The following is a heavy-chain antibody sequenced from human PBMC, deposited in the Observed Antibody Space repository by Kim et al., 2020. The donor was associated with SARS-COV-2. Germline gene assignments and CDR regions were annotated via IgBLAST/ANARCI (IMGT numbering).Heavy chain of an antibody. Sequence: NNNPSLKSRVTIAGDTSKNQFSLKLSSVTAADTAVYYCARDHNLGGAFDIWGQGTMVTVSS. V-gene: IGHV4-59*01. J-gene: IGHJ3*02. D-gene: IGHD3-16*01. CDR3: ARDHNLGGAFDI.